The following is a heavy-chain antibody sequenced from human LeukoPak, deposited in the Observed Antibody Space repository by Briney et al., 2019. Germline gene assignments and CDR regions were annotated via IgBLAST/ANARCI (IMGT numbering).Heavy chain of an antibody. Sequence: SVKVSCKASGGTFSSYAISWVRQAPGQGLEWMGRIIPILGIANYAQKFQGRVTITADKSTSTAYMELSSLRSEDTAVYYCARDKEWELLIYFDYWGQGTLVTVSS. V-gene: IGHV1-69*04. CDR1: GGTFSSYA. J-gene: IGHJ4*02. CDR3: ARDKEWELLIYFDY. D-gene: IGHD1-26*01. CDR2: IIPILGIA.